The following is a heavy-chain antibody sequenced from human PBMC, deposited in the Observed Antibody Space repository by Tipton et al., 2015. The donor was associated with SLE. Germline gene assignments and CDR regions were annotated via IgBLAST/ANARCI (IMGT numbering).Heavy chain of an antibody. D-gene: IGHD6-6*01. Sequence: TLSLTCTVSGGSISSYYWSWIRQPPGKGLEWIGYIYYSGSTNYNPSLKSRVTISVDTSKNQFSLKLSSVTAADTAVYYCARHWIPYNSSSDYYYYGMDVWGQGTAVTVSS. CDR1: GGSISSYY. CDR3: ARHWIPYNSSSDYYYYGMDV. J-gene: IGHJ6*02. V-gene: IGHV4-59*08. CDR2: IYYSGST.